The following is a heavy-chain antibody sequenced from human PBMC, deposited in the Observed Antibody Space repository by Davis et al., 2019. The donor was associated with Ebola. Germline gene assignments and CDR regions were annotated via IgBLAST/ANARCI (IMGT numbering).Heavy chain of an antibody. Sequence: GESLKISCEVSGFIFSVYGMHWVRQASGKGLEWVGRIRSKANSYATAYAASVKGRFTISRDDSKNTAYLQMNSLKTEDTAVYYCTSTSDYYGSGSSLNYYYYGMDVWGQGTTVTVSS. CDR1: GFIFSVYG. V-gene: IGHV3-73*01. CDR2: IRSKANSYAT. D-gene: IGHD3-10*01. J-gene: IGHJ6*02. CDR3: TSTSDYYGSGSSLNYYYYGMDV.